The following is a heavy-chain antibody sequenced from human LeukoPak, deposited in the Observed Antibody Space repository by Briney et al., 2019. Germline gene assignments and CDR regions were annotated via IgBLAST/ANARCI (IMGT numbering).Heavy chain of an antibody. D-gene: IGHD1-26*01. Sequence: GGSLRLSCAASGLTFTSYAMSWVRQTPGKGLEWVSGISGNGVRTYYADPVKGRFTISRDNSKNTLYLQMNSLRAEDTAVYYCAKDLYSGSYYFFNYWGQGTLVTVSS. CDR2: ISGNGVRT. V-gene: IGHV3-23*01. J-gene: IGHJ4*02. CDR3: AKDLYSGSYYFFNY. CDR1: GLTFTSYA.